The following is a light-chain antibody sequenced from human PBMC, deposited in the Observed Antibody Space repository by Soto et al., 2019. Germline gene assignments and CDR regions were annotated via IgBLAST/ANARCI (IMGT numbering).Light chain of an antibody. J-gene: IGKJ5*01. V-gene: IGKV1-39*01. CDR3: QQSYSTPIS. CDR1: QSITSY. Sequence: DIQMTQSPSSLSASVGDRVTITCRASQSITSYLNWYQQTPGKAPELLIHAASRLQSGVPSRFSGSGSGTDLTITISSLQPEDFETYYCQQSYSTPISFGQGTRLEIK. CDR2: AAS.